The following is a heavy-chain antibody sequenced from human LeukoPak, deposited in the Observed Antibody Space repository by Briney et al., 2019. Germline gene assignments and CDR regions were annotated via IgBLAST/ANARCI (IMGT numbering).Heavy chain of an antibody. CDR2: IYSGGST. CDR1: GFTVSSNY. J-gene: IGHJ2*01. CDR3: ARAHPERDGDYDWYLDL. V-gene: IGHV3-66*01. D-gene: IGHD4-17*01. Sequence: GGSLRLSCAASGFTVSSNYMSWVRQAPGKGLEWVAVIYSGGSTYYADSVKGRFTISRDNSKNTLYLQMNSLRGEDTAVYYCARAHPERDGDYDWYLDLWGRGTLVPVPS.